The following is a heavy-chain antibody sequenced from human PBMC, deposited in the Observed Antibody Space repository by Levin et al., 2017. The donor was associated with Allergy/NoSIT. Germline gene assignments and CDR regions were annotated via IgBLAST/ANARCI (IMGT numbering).Heavy chain of an antibody. CDR2: ISYNGNIK. D-gene: IGHD1-1*01. CDR3: ASDYWTCAGTRDGADV. CDR1: GFTFSDYA. Sequence: GGSLRLSCVASGFTFSDYAMHWARQAPGRGLEWVAVISYNGNIKYNADSVQGRFSTSRSNSNNTLYLQMNSLRAEDTGVYYCASDYWTCAGTRDGADVWGQGTTVTVSS. V-gene: IGHV3-30*04. J-gene: IGHJ6*02.